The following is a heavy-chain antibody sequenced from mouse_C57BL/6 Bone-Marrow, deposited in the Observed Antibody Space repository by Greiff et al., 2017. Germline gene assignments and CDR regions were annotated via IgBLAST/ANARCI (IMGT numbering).Heavy chain of an antibody. CDR1: GYTFTSYG. V-gene: IGHV1-81*01. D-gene: IGHD2-3*01. Sequence: VQLQQSGAELARPGASVKLSCKASGYTFTSYGISWVKQRTGQGLEWIGEIYPRSGNTYYNEKFKGKATLTADKSSSTAYMELRSLTSEDSAVYFCARPHDGYPSWFAYWGQGTLVTVSA. CDR2: IYPRSGNT. CDR3: ARPHDGYPSWFAY. J-gene: IGHJ3*01.